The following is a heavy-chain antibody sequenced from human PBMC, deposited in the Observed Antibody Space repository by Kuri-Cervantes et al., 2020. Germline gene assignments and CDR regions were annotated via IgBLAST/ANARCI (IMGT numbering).Heavy chain of an antibody. CDR1: GGSVSSGSYY. J-gene: IGHJ6*03. Sequence: SETLSLTCTVSGGSVSSGSYYWGWIRQPPGKGLEWIGYIYYSGSTNYNPSLKSRVTISVDTPKNQFSLKLSSVTAADTAVYYCARVVQGISSWYVGDYYYYMDVWGKGTTVTVSS. CDR2: IYYSGST. D-gene: IGHD6-13*01. CDR3: ARVVQGISSWYVGDYYYYMDV. V-gene: IGHV4-61*01.